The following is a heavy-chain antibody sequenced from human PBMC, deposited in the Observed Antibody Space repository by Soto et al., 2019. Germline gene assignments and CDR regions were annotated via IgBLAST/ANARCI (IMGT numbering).Heavy chain of an antibody. CDR2: ISSSSYI. V-gene: IGHV3-21*01. CDR1: GFTFSSYS. D-gene: IGHD3-9*01. J-gene: IGHJ4*02. CDR3: ARGSRYYDILTGYDHFDY. Sequence: GGSLRLSCAASGFTFSSYSMNWVRQAPGKGLEWVSSISSSSYIYYADSVKGRFTISRDNAKNSLYLQMNSLRAEDTAVYYCARGSRYYDILTGYDHFDYWGQGTLVTVSS.